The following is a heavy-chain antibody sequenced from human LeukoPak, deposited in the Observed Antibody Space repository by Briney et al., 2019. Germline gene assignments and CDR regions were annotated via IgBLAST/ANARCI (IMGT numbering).Heavy chain of an antibody. V-gene: IGHV1-8*02. Sequence: GASVKVSCKASGYTFTSYDINWVRQATGQGLEWMGWMNPNSGNTGYAQKFQGRVTMTRNTSISTAYMELSSLRSEDTAVYYCARAPGGYFDWLSYYYYMDVWGKGTTVTISS. J-gene: IGHJ6*03. CDR1: GYTFTSYD. D-gene: IGHD3-9*01. CDR3: ARAPGGYFDWLSYYYYMDV. CDR2: MNPNSGNT.